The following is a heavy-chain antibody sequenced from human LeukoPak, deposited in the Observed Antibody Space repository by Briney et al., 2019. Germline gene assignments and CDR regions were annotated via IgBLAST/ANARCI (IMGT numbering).Heavy chain of an antibody. V-gene: IGHV4-39*01. D-gene: IGHD1-26*01. CDR3: ARTRLVGAPKGYFDY. CDR1: GGSISSSSYY. CDR2: INYSGST. J-gene: IGHJ4*02. Sequence: SGTLSLTCTVSGGSISSSSYYWGWIRQPPGKGLEGIGNINYSGSTYYKPSLKSRVTISVDTSKNQFSLKLSSVTAADTAVYYCARTRLVGAPKGYFDYWGQGTLVTVSS.